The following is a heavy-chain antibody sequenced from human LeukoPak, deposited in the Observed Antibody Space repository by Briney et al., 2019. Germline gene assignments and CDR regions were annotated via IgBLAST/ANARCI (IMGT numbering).Heavy chain of an antibody. V-gene: IGHV3-48*01. D-gene: IGHD1-26*01. CDR3: ARSQSPGIVGAQAFDY. J-gene: IGHJ4*02. CDR2: ISSSGSTI. Sequence: GGSLRLSCAASGFTFSSYSMTWVRQAPGKGLEWVSYISSSGSTIYYADSVKGRFTISRDNAKNSLYLQMNSLRAEDTAVYYCARSQSPGIVGAQAFDYWGQGTLVTVSS. CDR1: GFTFSSYS.